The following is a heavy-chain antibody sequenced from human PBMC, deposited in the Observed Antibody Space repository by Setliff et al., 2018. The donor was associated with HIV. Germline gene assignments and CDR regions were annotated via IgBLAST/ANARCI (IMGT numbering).Heavy chain of an antibody. CDR1: GGSISSNW. Sequence: PSETLSLTCAVSGGSISSNWWSWVRQSPGKGLEWIGEIYHSGSTHYNPSLRSRVTISVDTSKNQFSLSLTSVTAADTAVYFCARGGNSAAAWFDSWGQGTLVTVSS. CDR2: IYHSGST. V-gene: IGHV4-4*02. D-gene: IGHD5-18*01. J-gene: IGHJ5*01. CDR3: ARGGNSAAAWFDS.